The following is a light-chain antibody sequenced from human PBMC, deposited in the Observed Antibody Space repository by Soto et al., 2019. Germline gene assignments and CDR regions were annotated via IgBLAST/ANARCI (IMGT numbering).Light chain of an antibody. CDR3: SSYTASSTLV. CDR1: NSDVGGYNF. Sequence: QSLLTNPASVSGSPGQSITISCTGTNSDVGGYNFVSWYQQQPGKAPKLMIYGVTNRPSGVSNRFSGSKSGNTASLTISGLQAEDEADYYCSSYTASSTLVFGGGTKVTVL. CDR2: GVT. V-gene: IGLV2-14*01. J-gene: IGLJ3*02.